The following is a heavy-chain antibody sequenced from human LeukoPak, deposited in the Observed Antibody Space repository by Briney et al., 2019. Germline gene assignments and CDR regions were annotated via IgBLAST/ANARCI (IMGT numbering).Heavy chain of an antibody. J-gene: IGHJ3*02. Sequence: GASVKVSCKASGGTFSSYAISWVRQAPGQGLEWMGGIIPIFGTANYAQKFQGRVTITADESTSTAYMELSSLRSEDTAVCYCGGGGGGGYYYDSSGSPGAFDIWGQGTMVTVSS. CDR1: GGTFSSYA. D-gene: IGHD3-22*01. CDR3: GGGGGGGYYYDSSGSPGAFDI. V-gene: IGHV1-69*01. CDR2: IIPIFGTA.